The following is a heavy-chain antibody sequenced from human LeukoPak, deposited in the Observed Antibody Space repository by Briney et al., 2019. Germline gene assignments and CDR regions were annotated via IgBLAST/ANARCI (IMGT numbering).Heavy chain of an antibody. Sequence: GGSLRLSCAASGFSFSSHAMHWVRRAPGKGLEWVAVIWYDGSNKHYGDSVKGRFTISRDNSENAVYLQMDSLRAEDTAVYYCAKRVSPSDSSTWYAVDYWGKGTLVTVSS. J-gene: IGHJ4*02. CDR3: AKRVSPSDSSTWYAVDY. V-gene: IGHV3-30*02. CDR2: IWYDGSNK. CDR1: GFSFSSHA. D-gene: IGHD6-13*01.